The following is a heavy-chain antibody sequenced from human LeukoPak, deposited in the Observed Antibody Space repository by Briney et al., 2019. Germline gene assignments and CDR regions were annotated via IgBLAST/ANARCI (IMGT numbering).Heavy chain of an antibody. D-gene: IGHD3-22*01. CDR1: GITFNSYT. CDR3: ARSRHSYDSTGFPHY. CDR2: ISSSSSYI. Sequence: GGSLRLSCAASGITFNSYTMNWVRQAPGKGLEWVSSISSSSSYIYYAASVKGRFTISRDNAKNSLYLQMNSLRAEDTALYYCARSRHSYDSTGFPHYWGQGALVTVSS. J-gene: IGHJ4*02. V-gene: IGHV3-21*04.